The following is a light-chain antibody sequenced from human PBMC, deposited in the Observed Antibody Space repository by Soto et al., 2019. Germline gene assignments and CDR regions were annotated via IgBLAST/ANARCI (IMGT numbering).Light chain of an antibody. J-gene: IGKJ1*01. CDR3: QQRSNWPRT. V-gene: IGKV3D-20*02. CDR1: QSVSSSN. Sequence: EIVLTQSPGTLSVSPGEGATLSCRASQSVSSSNLAWYQQKPGQAPRLLIYDVSNRATGIPARFSGSGSGTDFTLTISSLEPEDFAVYYCQQRSNWPRTFGQGTKVDIK. CDR2: DVS.